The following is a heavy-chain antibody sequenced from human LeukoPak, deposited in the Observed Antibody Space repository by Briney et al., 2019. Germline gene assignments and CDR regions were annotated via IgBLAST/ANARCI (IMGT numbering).Heavy chain of an antibody. CDR3: AKAYYGSGSYGWFDY. CDR2: ISGTGDRT. CDR1: GFTFHNYE. D-gene: IGHD3-10*01. Sequence: PGGSLRLSCVASGFTFHNYEMNWVRQAPGKGLEWVSTISGTGDRTYYADSVKGRFTISRDNSKNTLFLQMNSLRAEDTAIYYCAKAYYGSGSYGWFDYWGQGTLVTVSS. V-gene: IGHV3-23*01. J-gene: IGHJ4*02.